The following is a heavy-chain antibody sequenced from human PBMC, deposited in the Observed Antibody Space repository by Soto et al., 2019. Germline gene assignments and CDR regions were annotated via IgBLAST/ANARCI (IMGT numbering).Heavy chain of an antibody. Sequence: SETLSLSCTVSGGSISGYYWSWIRQHPGKGLEWIGYISYSGSPNYNPSLRSRVTISVDTSQNQFSLKLTSVTAADTAVYYCARGGRSSSKTVFDYWGQGTLVTVSS. J-gene: IGHJ4*02. CDR2: ISYSGSP. CDR3: ARGGRSSSKTVFDY. CDR1: GGSISGYY. D-gene: IGHD6-6*01. V-gene: IGHV4-59*01.